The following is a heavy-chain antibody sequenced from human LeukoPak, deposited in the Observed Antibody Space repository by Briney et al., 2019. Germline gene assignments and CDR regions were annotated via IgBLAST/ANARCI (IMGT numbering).Heavy chain of an antibody. V-gene: IGHV4-39*07. CDR1: GGSISSSSYY. Sequence: PSETLSLTCTVSGGSISSSSYYWGWIRQPPGKGLEWIGSIYYSGSTYYNPSLKSRVTISVDTSKNQFSLKLSSVTAADTAVYSCASSGDYGDYWAYYWYFDLWGRGTLVTVSS. CDR3: ASSGDYGDYWAYYWYFDL. J-gene: IGHJ2*01. D-gene: IGHD4-17*01. CDR2: IYYSGST.